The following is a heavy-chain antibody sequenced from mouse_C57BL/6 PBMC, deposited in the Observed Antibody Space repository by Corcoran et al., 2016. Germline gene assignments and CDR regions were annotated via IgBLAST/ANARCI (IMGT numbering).Heavy chain of an antibody. D-gene: IGHD1-1*01. Sequence: EVQLQQSGPVLVKPGASVKMSCKASGYTFTDYYMNWVKQSHGKSLEWIGVINPYNGGTSYNQKFKGKATLTVDKSSSTAYMELNSLTSEDSAVYYCARLYYGSSYVGYFDVWGTGTTVTVSS. V-gene: IGHV1-19*01. CDR1: GYTFTDYY. J-gene: IGHJ1*03. CDR3: ARLYYGSSYVGYFDV. CDR2: INPYNGGT.